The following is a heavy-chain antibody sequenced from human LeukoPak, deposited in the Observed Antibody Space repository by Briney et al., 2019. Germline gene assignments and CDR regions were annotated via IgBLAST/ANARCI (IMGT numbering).Heavy chain of an antibody. V-gene: IGHV4-4*07. CDR2: IYTSGST. D-gene: IGHD5-12*01. CDR1: GGSISSYY. CDR3: ARRGYSGYGPNNWFDP. J-gene: IGHJ5*02. Sequence: SETLSLTCTVSGGSISSYYWSWIRQPAGKGLEWIGRIYTSGSTNYNPSLKSRVTISVDTSKNQFSLKLSSVTAADTAVYYCARRGYSGYGPNNWFDPWGQGTLVTVSS.